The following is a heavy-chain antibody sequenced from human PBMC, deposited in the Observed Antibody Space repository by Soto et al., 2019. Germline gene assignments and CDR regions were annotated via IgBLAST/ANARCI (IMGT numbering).Heavy chain of an antibody. Sequence: EVQLLESGGDLVQPGGSLRLSCAASGFTFSSYAMSWVRQAPGKVLEWVSAIGVSGDTTYYADSVKGRFTISRDNSKNTLYLQMGSLRAEETAVYYCAKVRRFGELRSLYWGQGTLVTVSS. CDR3: AKVRRFGELRSLY. D-gene: IGHD3-10*01. J-gene: IGHJ4*02. CDR1: GFTFSSYA. V-gene: IGHV3-23*01. CDR2: IGVSGDTT.